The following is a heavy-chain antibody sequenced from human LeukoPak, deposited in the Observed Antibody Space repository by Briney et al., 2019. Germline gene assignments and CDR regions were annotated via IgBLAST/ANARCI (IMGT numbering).Heavy chain of an antibody. J-gene: IGHJ4*02. CDR1: GYTFTGYY. V-gene: IGHV1-69*06. CDR3: ARDRAIRGGLVDSGFDY. Sequence: GASVKVSCKASGYTFTGYYMHWVRQAPGQGLEWMGGIIPIFGTANYAQKFQGRVTITADKSTSTAYMELSSLRSEDTAVYYCARDRAIRGGLVDSGFDYWGQGTLVTVSS. CDR2: IIPIFGTA. D-gene: IGHD2-2*02.